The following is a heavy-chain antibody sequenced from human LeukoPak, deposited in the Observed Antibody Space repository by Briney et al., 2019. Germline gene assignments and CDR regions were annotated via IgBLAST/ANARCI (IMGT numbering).Heavy chain of an antibody. CDR1: GGTFSSYA. Sequence: GASVKVSCKASGGTFSSYAISWVRQAPGQGLEWMGGIIPIFGTANYAQKFQGRVAITADESTSTAYMELSSLRSEDTAVYYCARGEDIVVVPAAPYAFDIWGQGTMVTVSS. V-gene: IGHV1-69*01. J-gene: IGHJ3*02. D-gene: IGHD2-2*01. CDR3: ARGEDIVVVPAAPYAFDI. CDR2: IIPIFGTA.